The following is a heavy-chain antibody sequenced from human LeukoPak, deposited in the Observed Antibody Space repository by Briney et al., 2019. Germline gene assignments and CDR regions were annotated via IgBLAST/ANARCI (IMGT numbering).Heavy chain of an antibody. CDR2: IGTAGDT. CDR3: ARDRRSTYYYYGMDV. V-gene: IGHV3-13*01. J-gene: IGHJ6*02. Sequence: QTGGSLRLSCAASGFTFSSYDMHWVRQATGKGLEWVSAIGTAGDTYYPGSVKGRFTTSRENAKNSLYLQMNSLRAGDTAVYYCARDRRSTYYYYGMDVWGQGTTVTVSS. CDR1: GFTFSSYD.